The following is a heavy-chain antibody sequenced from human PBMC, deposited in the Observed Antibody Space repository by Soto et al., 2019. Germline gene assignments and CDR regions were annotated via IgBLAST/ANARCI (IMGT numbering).Heavy chain of an antibody. J-gene: IGHJ4*02. CDR2: ISGSGGGT. CDR1: GCSFSKKT. V-gene: IGHV3-23*01. D-gene: IGHD1-1*01. Sequence: RGALRQSVEVCGCSFSKKTMSWVRQAPGKGLEWVSSISGSGGGTYYADSVKGRFTFSRDNSKNTLYLQMNSLRAEDTAVYYCAKFGMATTKRSPPYYIDYWGQGALVTVSS. CDR3: AKFGMATTKRSPPYYIDY.